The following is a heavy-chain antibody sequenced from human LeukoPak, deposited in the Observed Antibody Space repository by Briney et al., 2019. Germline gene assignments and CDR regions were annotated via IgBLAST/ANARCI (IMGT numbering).Heavy chain of an antibody. Sequence: SETLSLTCTVSGGSISSSSYYWGWIRQPPGKGLEWIGSIYYSGSTNYNPSLKSRVTISVDKSKNQFSLKLSSVTAADTAVYYCARAVEMATIDWGQGTLVTVSS. CDR2: IYYSGST. CDR3: ARAVEMATID. CDR1: GGSISSSSYY. V-gene: IGHV4-39*07. J-gene: IGHJ4*02. D-gene: IGHD5-24*01.